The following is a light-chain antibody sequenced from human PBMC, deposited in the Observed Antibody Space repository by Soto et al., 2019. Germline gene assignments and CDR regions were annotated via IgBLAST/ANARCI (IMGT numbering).Light chain of an antibody. J-gene: IGLJ1*01. Sequence: QSVLTQPRSVSGSPGQSLTISCTGTSSDVGGYNYVSWYQQHPGKAPKLMIYDVTKRPSGVPDRFSGSKSGNTASLTISGLQAEDEGDYYCCSHAGSYTYVFGTGTKAPS. V-gene: IGLV2-11*02. CDR3: CSHAGSYTYV. CDR2: DVT. CDR1: SSDVGGYNY.